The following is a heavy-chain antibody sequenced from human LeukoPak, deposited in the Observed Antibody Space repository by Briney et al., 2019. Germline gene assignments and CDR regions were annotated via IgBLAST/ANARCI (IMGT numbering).Heavy chain of an antibody. CDR2: IYYSGST. CDR3: ARHYYDILTGYYSYYFDH. Sequence: SETLSLTCTVSGGSISSYYWSWIRQPPGKGLEWIGYIYYSGSTNYNPSLKSRVTISVDTSKNQFSLKLSSVTAADTAVYYCARHYYDILTGYYSYYFDHWGQGTLVTVSS. J-gene: IGHJ4*02. V-gene: IGHV4-59*08. D-gene: IGHD3-9*01. CDR1: GGSISSYY.